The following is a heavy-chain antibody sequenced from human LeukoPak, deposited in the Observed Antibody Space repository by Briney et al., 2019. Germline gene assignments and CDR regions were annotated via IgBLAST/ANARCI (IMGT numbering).Heavy chain of an antibody. CDR2: IYYSGSTNT. V-gene: IGHV4-59*01. D-gene: IGHD1-1*01. J-gene: IGHJ4*02. CDR3: ARGTTWYYFDS. CDR1: GASISSYY. Sequence: KPSETLSLTCTVSGASISSYYWSWVRQPPGKGLEWIGYIYYSGSTNTNYNPSLKSRVTISLDTSKNQFSLKLTSVTAADTAFYYCARGTTWYYFDSWSQGTLVTVSS.